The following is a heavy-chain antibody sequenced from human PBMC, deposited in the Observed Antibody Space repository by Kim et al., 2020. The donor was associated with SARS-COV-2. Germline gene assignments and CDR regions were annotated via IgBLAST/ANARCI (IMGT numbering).Heavy chain of an antibody. CDR2: ITRDGRTT. J-gene: IGHJ6*02. V-gene: IGHV3-30*04. D-gene: IGHD5-18*01. CDR3: ARDQSLGGSSGYFPRYYPYGVDL. CDR1: GFNLAGFS. Sequence: GGSLRLSCLTSGFNLAGFSMHWVRQPPGKGLEWVAVITRDGRTTYYGDSVKGRFTISRDNSKKTTYLQMNSLRPDDTAVYYCARDQSLGGSSGYFPRYYPYGVDLWGQGTTVTVPS.